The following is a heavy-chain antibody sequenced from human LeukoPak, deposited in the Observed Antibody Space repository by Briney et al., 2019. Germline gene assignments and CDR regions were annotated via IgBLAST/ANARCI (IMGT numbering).Heavy chain of an antibody. CDR1: GGSISSYY. D-gene: IGHD2-8*01. J-gene: IGHJ4*02. V-gene: IGHV4-4*07. CDR3: ARVNYIVLMVYAIRKYFDY. CDR2: IYTSGST. Sequence: PSETLSLTCTVSGGSISSYYWSWIRQPAGKGLEWIGRIYTSGSTNYNPSLKSRVTISVDTSKNQFSLKLSSVTAADTAVYYCARVNYIVLMVYAIRKYFDYWGQGTLVTVSS.